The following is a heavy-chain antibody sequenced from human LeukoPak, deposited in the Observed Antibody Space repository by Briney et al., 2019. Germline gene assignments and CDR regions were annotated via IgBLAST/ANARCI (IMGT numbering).Heavy chain of an antibody. Sequence: GASVKVSCKASGYTFTSYYMHWVRQAPGQGLEWMGIINPSGGSTSYAQKFQGRVTMTRDMSTSTVYMELRSLRSDDTAVYYCARVFITMVRGVTLGRFDPWGQGTLVTVSS. CDR1: GYTFTSYY. CDR2: INPSGGST. D-gene: IGHD3-10*01. V-gene: IGHV1-46*01. J-gene: IGHJ5*02. CDR3: ARVFITMVRGVTLGRFDP.